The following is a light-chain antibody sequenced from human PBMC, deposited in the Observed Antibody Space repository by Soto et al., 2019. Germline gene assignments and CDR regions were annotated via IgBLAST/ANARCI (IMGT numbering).Light chain of an antibody. J-gene: IGKJ1*01. CDR2: GAS. Sequence: EIVLTQSPGTLSLSPGERATLSCRASQSVSSSYLAWYQQKPGQAPRLLIYGASTRATGIPARFSGSGSGTEFTLTISSLQSEDFAVYYCQQYNNWPPVTFGHGTKVDIK. CDR3: QQYNNWPPVT. V-gene: IGKV3-15*01. CDR1: QSVSSSY.